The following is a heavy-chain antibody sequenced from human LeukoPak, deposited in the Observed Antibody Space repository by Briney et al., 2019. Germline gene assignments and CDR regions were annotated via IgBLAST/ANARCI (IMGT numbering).Heavy chain of an antibody. J-gene: IGHJ4*02. Sequence: GGSLRLSCAASGFTFSTFVMHWVRQAPGKELEWVAVISYDGSNKYYAESVKGRFTISRDNSKNTLYLQMNSLRAEDTAVYYCARDYEPLIPITMVRGVIPTYWGQGTLVTVSS. CDR2: ISYDGSNK. D-gene: IGHD3-10*01. V-gene: IGHV3-30*03. CDR3: ARDYEPLIPITMVRGVIPTY. CDR1: GFTFSTFV.